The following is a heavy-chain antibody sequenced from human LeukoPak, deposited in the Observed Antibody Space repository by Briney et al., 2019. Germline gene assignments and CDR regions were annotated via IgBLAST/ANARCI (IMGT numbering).Heavy chain of an antibody. CDR1: GFTFSSYA. D-gene: IGHD6-6*01. V-gene: IGHV3-21*01. Sequence: GGSLRLSCAASGFTFSSYAMHWVRQAPGKGLEWVSSISSSSSYIYYADSVKGRFTISRDNAKNSLYLQMNSLRAEDTAVYYCARSDPNSSSGPNRAFDIWGQGTMVTVSS. CDR2: ISSSSSYI. CDR3: ARSDPNSSSGPNRAFDI. J-gene: IGHJ3*02.